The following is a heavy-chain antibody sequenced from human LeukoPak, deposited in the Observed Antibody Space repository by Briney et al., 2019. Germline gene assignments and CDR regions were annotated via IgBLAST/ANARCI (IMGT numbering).Heavy chain of an antibody. CDR3: ALGVGATSRPSEY. CDR1: GYTFTGYY. CDR2: IIPIFGTA. V-gene: IGHV1-69*13. J-gene: IGHJ4*02. Sequence: SVKVSCKASGYTFTGYYMHWVRQAPGQGLEWMGGIIPIFGTANYAQKFQGRVTITADESTSTAYMELSSLRSEDTAVYYCALGVGATSRPSEYWGQGTLVTVSS. D-gene: IGHD1-26*01.